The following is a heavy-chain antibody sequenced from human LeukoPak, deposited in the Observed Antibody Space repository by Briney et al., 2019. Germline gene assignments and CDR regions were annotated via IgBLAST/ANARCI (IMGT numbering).Heavy chain of an antibody. CDR3: ARDSSRGYTYAFDY. D-gene: IGHD5-18*01. CDR1: GYTFTDYY. CDR2: ISPNSGGS. J-gene: IGHJ4*02. Sequence: ASVKPSFKASGYTFTDYYIHWVRQAPGQGLEWMGWISPNSGGSNYAQKFQGRVTMTRDTSINTAYMELSRLRSDDAAVYFCARDSSRGYTYAFDYWGQRTLVSLSS. V-gene: IGHV1-2*02.